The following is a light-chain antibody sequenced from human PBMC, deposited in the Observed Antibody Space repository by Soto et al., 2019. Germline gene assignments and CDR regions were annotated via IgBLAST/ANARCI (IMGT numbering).Light chain of an antibody. V-gene: IGLV1-44*01. CDR1: SSNIGSDT. CDR2: SNN. J-gene: IGLJ1*01. Sequence: QSVLTQPPSASGTAGQRVTISCSGSSSNIGSDTVTWYQHLPGSAPKRLIYSNNQRPSGVPDRFSGSKSGSSASLAISGLQSEDEADYYCAVWDDSLKGYVFGTGTKLTVL. CDR3: AVWDDSLKGYV.